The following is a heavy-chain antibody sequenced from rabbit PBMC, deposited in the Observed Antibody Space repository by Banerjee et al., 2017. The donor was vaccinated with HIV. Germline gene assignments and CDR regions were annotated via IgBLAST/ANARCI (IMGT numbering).Heavy chain of an antibody. V-gene: IGHV1S45*01. Sequence: QEQLEESGGDLVKPVGSLTPTCTASGFSFSNKYVMCWVRQAPGKGLEWIACIYAGSSGSTYYASWAKGRFTISRTSSTTVTLQMTSLTAADTATYFCARRATGIGGYRLWGPGTLVTVS. CDR1: GFSFSNKYV. CDR2: IYAGSSGST. D-gene: IGHD1-1*01. J-gene: IGHJ4*01. CDR3: ARRATGIGGYRL.